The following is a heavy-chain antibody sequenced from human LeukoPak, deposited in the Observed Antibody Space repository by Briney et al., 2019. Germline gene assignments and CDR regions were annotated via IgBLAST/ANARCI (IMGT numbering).Heavy chain of an antibody. CDR3: ARDAFTAYCGGDCYSWPYWSFDL. J-gene: IGHJ2*01. CDR2: IIPSPGIA. CDR1: GGTFSAYA. D-gene: IGHD2-21*02. Sequence: SVKVSCKASGGTFSAYAISWVRQAPGQGLEWMGRIIPSPGIANYAQRFQGRVTITAAKSTSTAYMELSSLRFEDTAVYYCARDAFTAYCGGDCYSWPYWSFDLWGRGTLVTVSS. V-gene: IGHV1-69*04.